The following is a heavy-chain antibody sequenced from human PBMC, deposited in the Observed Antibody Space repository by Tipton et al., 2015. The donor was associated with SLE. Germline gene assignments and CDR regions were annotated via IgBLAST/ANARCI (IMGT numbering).Heavy chain of an antibody. CDR3: ARAITMVQGVIIMWSAFDI. CDR1: GFSFSSYW. D-gene: IGHD3-10*01. CDR2: IKQDGSEK. Sequence: QLVQSGGGLVQPGGSLRLTCAASGFSFSSYWMSWVRQAPGKGLEWVANIKQDGSEKNYVDSLKGRFSISRDNAENSLHLQMNGLRVEDTAVYYCARAITMVQGVIIMWSAFDIWGQGTMVTVSS. V-gene: IGHV3-7*01. J-gene: IGHJ3*02.